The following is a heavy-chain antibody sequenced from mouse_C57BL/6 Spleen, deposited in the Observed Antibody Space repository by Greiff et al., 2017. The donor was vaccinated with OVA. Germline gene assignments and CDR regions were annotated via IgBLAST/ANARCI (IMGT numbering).Heavy chain of an antibody. Sequence: EVKLMESEGGLVQPGRSMKLSCTASGFTFSDYYMAWVRQVPEKGLEWVANINYDGSSTYYLDSLKSRFIISRDNAKNILYLQMSSLKSEDTATYYCARGRPYFDYWGQGTTLTVSS. CDR2: INYDGSST. V-gene: IGHV5-16*01. CDR1: GFTFSDYY. J-gene: IGHJ2*01. CDR3: ARGRPYFDY.